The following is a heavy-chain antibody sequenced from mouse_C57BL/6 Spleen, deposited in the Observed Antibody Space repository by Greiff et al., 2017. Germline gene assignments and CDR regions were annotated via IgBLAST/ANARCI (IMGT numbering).Heavy chain of an antibody. CDR3: ARSGFMTTVVATENYFDY. J-gene: IGHJ2*01. V-gene: IGHV1-69*01. Sequence: QVQLQQPGAELVMPGASVKLSCKAPGYTFTSYWMHWVKQRPGQGLEWIGEIDPSDSYTNYNQKFKGKSTLTVDKSSSTAYMQLSSLTSEDSAVYYCARSGFMTTVVATENYFDYWGQGTTLTVSS. CDR2: IDPSDSYT. CDR1: GYTFTSYW. D-gene: IGHD1-1*01.